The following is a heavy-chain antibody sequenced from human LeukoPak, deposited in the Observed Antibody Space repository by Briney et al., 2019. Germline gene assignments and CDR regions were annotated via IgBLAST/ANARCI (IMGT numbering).Heavy chain of an antibody. CDR1: GFTFSTYS. Sequence: GGSLRLSCAASGFTFSTYSMNWVRQAPGKGLEWVSSISSSSSYIYYADLVKGRFTISRDNAKNSVYLQMNSLRAEDTAVYYCARGSIAMSGFDPWGQGTLVTVSS. J-gene: IGHJ5*02. CDR2: ISSSSSYI. CDR3: ARGSIAMSGFDP. V-gene: IGHV3-21*01.